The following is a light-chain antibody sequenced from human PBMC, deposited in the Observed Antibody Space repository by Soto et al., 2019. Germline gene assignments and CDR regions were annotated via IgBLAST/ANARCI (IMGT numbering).Light chain of an antibody. V-gene: IGLV2-14*01. J-gene: IGLJ1*01. CDR1: SSDVGGYNY. Sequence: SALTQPASVSGSPGQSITISCTGTSSDVGGYNYVSWCQQHPGKAPKLMIYDVSNRPSGVSNRFSGSKSGNTASLTISGLQAEDEADYYCSSYTSSSPYVFGTGTKVTVL. CDR3: SSYTSSSPYV. CDR2: DVS.